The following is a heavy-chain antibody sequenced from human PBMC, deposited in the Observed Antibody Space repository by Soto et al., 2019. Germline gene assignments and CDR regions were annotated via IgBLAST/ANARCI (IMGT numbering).Heavy chain of an antibody. J-gene: IGHJ6*02. CDR2: IWYDGSNK. D-gene: IGHD2-8*01. Sequence: PGGSLRLSCAASGFTFSSYGMHWVRQAPGKGLEWVAVIWYDGSNKYYADSVKGRLTISRDNSKNTLYLQMNSLRAEDTAVYYCARDKGSDIVLMVYAIPAYYYGMDVWGQGTTVTVSS. CDR3: ARDKGSDIVLMVYAIPAYYYGMDV. V-gene: IGHV3-33*01. CDR1: GFTFSSYG.